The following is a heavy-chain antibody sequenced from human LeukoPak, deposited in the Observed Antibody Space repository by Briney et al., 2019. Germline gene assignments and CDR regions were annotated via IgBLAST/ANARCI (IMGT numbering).Heavy chain of an antibody. Sequence: SETLSLTCTVSGYSISSGYYWAWIRQPPGKGLEWVGNIYHTGSTHYNPSLKSRVTISVDTPKNQFSLKLSSVTAADTAVYYCAGAYSSSWYFNWFDPWGQGTLVTVSS. CDR1: GYSISSGYY. D-gene: IGHD6-13*01. CDR3: AGAYSSSWYFNWFDP. V-gene: IGHV4-38-2*02. J-gene: IGHJ5*02. CDR2: IYHTGST.